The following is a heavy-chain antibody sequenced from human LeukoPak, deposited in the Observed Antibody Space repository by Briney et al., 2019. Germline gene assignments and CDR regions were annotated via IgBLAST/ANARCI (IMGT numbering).Heavy chain of an antibody. CDR1: GYTFTSYY. CDR3: AREGAVAGTDGYYYYMDV. CDR2: INPSGGST. D-gene: IGHD6-19*01. V-gene: IGHV1-46*01. J-gene: IGHJ6*03. Sequence: WASVKVSCKASGYTFTSYYMHWVRQAPGQGLEWMGIINPSGGSTSYAQKLQGRVTMTRDMSTSTVYMELSSLRSEDTAVYYCAREGAVAGTDGYYYYMDVWGKGTTVTVSS.